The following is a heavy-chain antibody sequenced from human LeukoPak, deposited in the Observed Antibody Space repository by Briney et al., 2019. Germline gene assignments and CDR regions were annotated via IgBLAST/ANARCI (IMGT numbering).Heavy chain of an antibody. CDR1: GSTFTSYY. D-gene: IGHD3-22*01. CDR2: INPNSGGT. Sequence: ASVKVSCKASGSTFTSYYLHWVRQAPGQGLEWMGWINPNSGGTNYAQKFQGRVTMTRDTSISTAYMELSRLRSDDTAEYYCARALYYDSSGYYSSRYYYFQHWGQGTLVTVSS. J-gene: IGHJ1*01. V-gene: IGHV1-2*02. CDR3: ARALYYDSSGYYSSRYYYFQH.